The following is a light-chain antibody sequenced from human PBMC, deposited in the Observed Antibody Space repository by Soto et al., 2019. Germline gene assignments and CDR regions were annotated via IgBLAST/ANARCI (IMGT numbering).Light chain of an antibody. Sequence: DIQMTQSPSTLSASVGDRVTITCRASQSIGDWLAWYQQRPGKPPTLLIYDASVSASGIPTRFSGSGSGTDFTLTISSLQPEDSATYYCQQSNSFPLTFGGGTKVDIK. CDR3: QQSNSFPLT. J-gene: IGKJ4*01. CDR1: QSIGDW. V-gene: IGKV1-5*01. CDR2: DAS.